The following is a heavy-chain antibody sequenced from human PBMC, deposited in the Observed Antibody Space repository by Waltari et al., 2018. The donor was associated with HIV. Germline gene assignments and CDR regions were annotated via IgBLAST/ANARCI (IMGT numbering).Heavy chain of an antibody. Sequence: EVQLVQSGAVMKKPGQSLRISCRAFGYNFTSYYVAWVRQMPGIGLQCMGIFYPCDADMRYRPSFQGQVTISVDKSVNTAYPRWTRLKASDTAIYYCARLPYSSGWYFDNWGQGTLVTVSS. D-gene: IGHD6-19*01. V-gene: IGHV5-51*03. CDR3: ARLPYSSGWYFDN. J-gene: IGHJ4*02. CDR2: FYPCDADM. CDR1: GYNFTSYY.